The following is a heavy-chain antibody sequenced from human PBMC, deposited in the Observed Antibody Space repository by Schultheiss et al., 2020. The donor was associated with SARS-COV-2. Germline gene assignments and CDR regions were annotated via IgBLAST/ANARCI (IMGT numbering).Heavy chain of an antibody. J-gene: IGHJ6*03. D-gene: IGHD3-3*01. Sequence: SQTLSLTCTVSGGSISSGDYYWSWIRQPPGKGLEWIGYIYYSGSTYYNPSLKSRVTISVDTSKNQFSLKLSSVTAADTAVYYCARVLRFLEWTLRRSYYYYMDVWGKGTTVTVSS. V-gene: IGHV4-30-4*08. CDR2: IYYSGST. CDR1: GGSISSGDYY. CDR3: ARVLRFLEWTLRRSYYYYMDV.